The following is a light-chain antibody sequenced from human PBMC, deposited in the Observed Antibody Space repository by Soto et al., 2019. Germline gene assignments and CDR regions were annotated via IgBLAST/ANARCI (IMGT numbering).Light chain of an antibody. CDR2: AAS. CDR1: QGISSY. J-gene: IGKJ5*01. CDR3: QQSYSTFIT. Sequence: DIQMSQSPSSLSASVGDRITITCRASQGISSYLAWCQQKPGTVPKLLIYAASTLQSGVPSRFSGSGSGTDFTLTISSLQPEDFATYYCQQSYSTFITFGQGTRLEIK. V-gene: IGKV1-27*01.